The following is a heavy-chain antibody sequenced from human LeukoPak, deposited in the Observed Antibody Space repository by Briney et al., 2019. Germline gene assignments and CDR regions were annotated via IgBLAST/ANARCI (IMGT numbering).Heavy chain of an antibody. V-gene: IGHV3-66*01. CDR2: IYSGGYT. J-gene: IGHJ4*02. CDR3: ARGRPAHYFDS. D-gene: IGHD6-6*01. Sequence: GGSLRLSCAASGFTFSSYAMSWVRQAPGKGLEWLSVIYSGGYTYYADSVKGRFFISRDISENMVYLQMNSLSVEDTAVYFCARGRPAHYFDSWGPGTLVTVS. CDR1: GFTFSSYA.